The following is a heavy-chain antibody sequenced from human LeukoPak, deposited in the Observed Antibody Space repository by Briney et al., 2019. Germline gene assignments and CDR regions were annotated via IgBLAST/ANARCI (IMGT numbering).Heavy chain of an antibody. CDR1: GFTFSSYA. CDR3: ARSAMVTGYFDY. CDR2: ISYGGSNK. D-gene: IGHD5-18*01. Sequence: GGSLRLSCAASGFTFSSYAMHWVRQAPGKGLEWVAVISYGGSNKYYADSVKGRFTISRDNSKNTLYLQMNSLRAEDTAVYYCARSAMVTGYFDYWGQGTLVTVSS. J-gene: IGHJ4*02. V-gene: IGHV3-30-3*01.